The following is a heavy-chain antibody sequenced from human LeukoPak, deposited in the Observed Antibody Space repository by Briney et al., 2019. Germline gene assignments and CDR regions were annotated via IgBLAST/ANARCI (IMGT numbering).Heavy chain of an antibody. Sequence: GGSLRLSCAASGFTFSSYAMNWVRQAPGKGLEWISYIRSTTSHIDYADSVKGRFTISRDNAKNSVYLQMNSLRVEDTAVYYCARNNIFLDHWGQGILVTVSS. V-gene: IGHV3-21*01. CDR2: IRSTTSHI. D-gene: IGHD3-9*01. CDR3: ARNNIFLDH. CDR1: GFTFSSYA. J-gene: IGHJ4*02.